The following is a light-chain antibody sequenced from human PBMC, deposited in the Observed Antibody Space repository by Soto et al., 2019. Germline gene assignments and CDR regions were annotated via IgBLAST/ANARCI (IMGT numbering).Light chain of an antibody. CDR1: NSDVGLYDF. J-gene: IGLJ2*01. V-gene: IGLV2-14*01. CDR2: EVS. CDR3: TSYSSSSPVL. Sequence: QSALTQPASVSGTPGQSITISCTGSNSDVGLYDFVSWYQHHPGRAPKLIVSEVSHRPSGISNRFSGSKSGITASLSISGLQPEDEADYYCTSYSSSSPVLFGGGTKLTVL.